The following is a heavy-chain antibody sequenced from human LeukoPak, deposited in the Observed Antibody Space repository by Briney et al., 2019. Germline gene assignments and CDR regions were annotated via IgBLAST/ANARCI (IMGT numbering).Heavy chain of an antibody. D-gene: IGHD3-22*01. V-gene: IGHV4-4*07. CDR1: GGSISSYY. J-gene: IGHJ4*02. CDR3: ARDTDSSGYYYPFAY. CDR2: IYTSGST. Sequence: SETLSLTCTVSGGSISSYYWSWIRQPAGKGLEWIGRIYTSGSTNYNPSLKSRVTMSVDTSKNQFSLKLSSVTAADTAVNYCARDTDSSGYYYPFAYWGQGTLVTVSS.